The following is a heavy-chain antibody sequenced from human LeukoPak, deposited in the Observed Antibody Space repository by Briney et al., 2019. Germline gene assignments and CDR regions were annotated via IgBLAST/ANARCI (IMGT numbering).Heavy chain of an antibody. CDR1: GFIFSSYR. CDR2: ISSSGSYI. V-gene: IGHV3-21*01. J-gene: IGHJ3*02. D-gene: IGHD3-22*01. Sequence: PGGSLRLSCTVSGFIFSSYRMNWVRQAPGKGLEWVSSISSSGSYIYYADSVKGRFTISRDNAKNSLYLQMNSLRAEDTAVYYCARDRSYYYDSSGYSHADAFDIWGQGTMVTVSS. CDR3: ARDRSYYYDSSGYSHADAFDI.